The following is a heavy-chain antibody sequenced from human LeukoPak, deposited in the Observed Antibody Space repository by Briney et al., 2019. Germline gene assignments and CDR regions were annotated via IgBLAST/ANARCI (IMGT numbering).Heavy chain of an antibody. CDR1: GYTFTSYD. J-gene: IGHJ4*02. D-gene: IGHD3-22*01. CDR2: MNPNSGNT. Sequence: EASVKVSCKASGYTFTSYDINWVRQATGQGLEWMGWMNPNSGNTGYAQKFQGRVTITRNTSISTAYMELSSLRSEDTAVYYCARQHYYDSSGYYYGYWGQGTLVTVSS. CDR3: ARQHYYDSSGYYYGY. V-gene: IGHV1-8*03.